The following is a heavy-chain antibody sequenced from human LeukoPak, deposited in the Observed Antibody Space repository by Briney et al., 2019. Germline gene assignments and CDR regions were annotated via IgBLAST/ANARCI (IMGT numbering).Heavy chain of an antibody. J-gene: IGHJ6*04. CDR2: INAGNGNT. D-gene: IGHD3-10*01. Sequence: ASVKVSCKASGYTFTSYAMHWVRQAPGQRLEWMGWINAGNGNTKYSQMFQGRVTITRDTSASTAYMELSSLRSEDTAVYYCARSILWFGDLSGMDVWGKGTTVTVSS. V-gene: IGHV1-3*01. CDR3: ARSILWFGDLSGMDV. CDR1: GYTFTSYA.